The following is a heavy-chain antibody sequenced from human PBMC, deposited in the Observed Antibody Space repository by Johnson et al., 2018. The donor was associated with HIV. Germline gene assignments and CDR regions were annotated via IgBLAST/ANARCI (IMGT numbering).Heavy chain of an antibody. CDR1: GFTFDDYG. J-gene: IGHJ3*02. D-gene: IGHD3-3*02. CDR3: ARAIALSEGDAFDI. V-gene: IGHV3-20*04. Sequence: VQLVESGGGVVRPGGSLRLSCAASGFTFDDYGMSWVRQAPGEGLEWGSGINWNGGSAGCAECVKGRFTISRDDAKNSLSLQGNRLRAEDTAVYYCARAIALSEGDAFDIWGQGTMVTVSS. CDR2: INWNGGSA.